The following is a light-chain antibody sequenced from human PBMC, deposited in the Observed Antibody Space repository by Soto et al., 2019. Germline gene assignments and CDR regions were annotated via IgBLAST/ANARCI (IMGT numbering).Light chain of an antibody. V-gene: IGKV3-20*01. CDR3: QQYGSSFRGYT. Sequence: EIVLTQSPGTLSLSPGERATLSCRASQSVSSSYLAWYQQKPGQAPRLLIYGASSRATVIPDRFSGSGSGTDFTLTISRLEPEDFAVYYCQQYGSSFRGYTFGQGTKLEIK. J-gene: IGKJ2*01. CDR2: GAS. CDR1: QSVSSSY.